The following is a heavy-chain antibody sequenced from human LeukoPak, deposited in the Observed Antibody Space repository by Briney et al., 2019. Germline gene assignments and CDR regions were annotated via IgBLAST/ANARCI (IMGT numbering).Heavy chain of an antibody. CDR1: GYIFTGYY. V-gene: IGHV1-2*02. J-gene: IGHJ4*02. CDR3: ATTRREYSYGDY. Sequence: VASVKVSCKASGYIFTGYYMHWVRQAPGQGLEWMGWINPNSGDTNYAQKFQGRVTMTRDTSTSTVYMELSSLRSEDTAVYYCATTRREYSYGDYWGQGTLVTVSS. D-gene: IGHD5-18*01. CDR2: INPNSGDT.